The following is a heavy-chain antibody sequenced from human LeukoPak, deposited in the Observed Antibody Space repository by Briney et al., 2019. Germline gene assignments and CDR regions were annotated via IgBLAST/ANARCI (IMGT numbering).Heavy chain of an antibody. J-gene: IGHJ4*02. D-gene: IGHD3-10*01. CDR3: ARATPYGSGSYYKIGGGYFDY. CDR1: GRPNSCYY. V-gene: IGHV4-59*01. Sequence: SETVSLTCCVWGRPNSCYYWRWLGPPPGRGLAWMGYIYYCGSTNHHPSLKSRVTISVDTSKTQFSLTLSSVTAADTAVYYCARATPYGSGSYYKIGGGYFDYWGQGPLVPVSS. CDR2: IYYCGST.